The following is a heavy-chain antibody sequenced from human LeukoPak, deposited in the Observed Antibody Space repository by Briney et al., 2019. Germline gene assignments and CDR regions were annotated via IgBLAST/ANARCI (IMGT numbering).Heavy chain of an antibody. CDR2: ISGSGGST. V-gene: IGHV3-23*01. Sequence: GGSLRLSCAVSGFTFSSYAMSWVRQAPGTGLEWVSAISGSGGSTYYADSVKGRFTISRDNSKNTLYLQMNSLRAEDTAVYYCAKSGSDIVVVVAATEFDYWGQGTLVTVSS. CDR1: GFTFSSYA. D-gene: IGHD2-15*01. CDR3: AKSGSDIVVVVAATEFDY. J-gene: IGHJ4*02.